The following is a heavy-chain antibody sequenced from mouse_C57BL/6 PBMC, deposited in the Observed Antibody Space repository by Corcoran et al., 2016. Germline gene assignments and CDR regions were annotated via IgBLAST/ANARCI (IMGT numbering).Heavy chain of an antibody. V-gene: IGHV8-12*01. D-gene: IGHD1-1*01. CDR1: GFSLSTSGMG. CDR3: ARRDYGSSYYWYFDV. Sequence: QVTLKESGPGILQSSQTLSLTCSFSGFSLSTSGMGVSWIRQPSGKGLEWLAHIYWDDDKRYNPSLKSRLTISKDTSRNQVFLKITSVDTADTATYYCARRDYGSSYYWYFDVWGTGTTVTVSS. CDR2: IYWDDDK. J-gene: IGHJ1*03.